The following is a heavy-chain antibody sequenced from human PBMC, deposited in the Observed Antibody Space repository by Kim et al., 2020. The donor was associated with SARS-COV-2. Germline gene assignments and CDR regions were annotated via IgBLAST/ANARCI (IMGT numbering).Heavy chain of an antibody. V-gene: IGHV3-23*01. CDR3: AKAQAFRSVWNVFED. CDR1: GFTVNNFA. J-gene: IGHJ4*03. Sequence: GGSLRLSCGASGFTVNNFAMRWVRQAPGMGLEWVSTVPGGGGRTFYADSVKGRFTISRDSSKNTVFLQMNSVRAEDTAVYYCAKAQAFRSVWNVFEDCGDETLGSVSS. CDR2: VPGGGGRT. D-gene: IGHD1-1*01.